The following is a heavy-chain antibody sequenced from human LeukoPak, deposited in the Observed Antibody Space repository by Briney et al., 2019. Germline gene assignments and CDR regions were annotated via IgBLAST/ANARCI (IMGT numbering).Heavy chain of an antibody. V-gene: IGHV3-7*01. CDR3: GASYYYGSVGRDY. CDR2: IKQDGSEK. CDR1: GFTFRSYW. D-gene: IGHD3-10*01. Sequence: GGSLRLSCAASGFTFRSYWMSWVRQAPGKGLEWVANIKQDGSEKYYVDSVKGRFTISRDNAKNSLYLQMNSLRAEDTAVYYCGASYYYGSVGRDYWGQGTLVTVSS. J-gene: IGHJ4*02.